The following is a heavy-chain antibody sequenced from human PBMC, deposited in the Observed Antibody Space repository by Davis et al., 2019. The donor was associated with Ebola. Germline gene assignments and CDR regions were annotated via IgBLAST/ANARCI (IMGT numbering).Heavy chain of an antibody. CDR1: GYTFTSYY. CDR2: IIPILGIA. V-gene: IGHV1-69*10. J-gene: IGHJ4*02. Sequence: SVKVSCKASGYTFTSYYMHWVRQAPGQGLEWMGGIIPILGIANYAQKFQGRVTITADKSTSTAYMELSSLRSEDTAVYYCAGLEGTGDYWGQGTLVTVSS. D-gene: IGHD3/OR15-3a*01. CDR3: AGLEGTGDY.